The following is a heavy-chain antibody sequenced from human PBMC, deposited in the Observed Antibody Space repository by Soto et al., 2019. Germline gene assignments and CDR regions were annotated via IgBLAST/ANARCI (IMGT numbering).Heavy chain of an antibody. CDR3: AKGKTTGWYYFDY. Sequence: APGKGLEWVAGISASGRDTYYADSVKDRFTISRDSSKNTLYLQMNSLRAEDTAKYFCAKGKTTGWYYFDYWGQGTLVTVSS. V-gene: IGHV3-23*01. J-gene: IGHJ4*02. D-gene: IGHD6-19*01. CDR2: ISASGRDT.